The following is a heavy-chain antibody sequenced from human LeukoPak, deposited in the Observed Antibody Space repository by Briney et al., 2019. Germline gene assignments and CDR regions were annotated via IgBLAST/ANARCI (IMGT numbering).Heavy chain of an antibody. CDR2: ISVSGNT. Sequence: GGSLRLSCAASGFTLSSYAMSWVRQAPGKGLEWVSAISVSGNTYHADSVKGWFTISRDSSKNTLYLQMNRLRAEDAAVYYCAKAPVTTCSGAYCYPFDYWGQGTLVTVSS. D-gene: IGHD2-21*01. CDR1: GFTLSSYA. V-gene: IGHV3-23*01. CDR3: AKAPVTTCSGAYCYPFDY. J-gene: IGHJ4*02.